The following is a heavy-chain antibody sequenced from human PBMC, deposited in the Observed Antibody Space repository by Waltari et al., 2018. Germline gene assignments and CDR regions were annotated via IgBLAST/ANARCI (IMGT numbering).Heavy chain of an antibody. CDR3: AAAFYGSGSYYYFDY. D-gene: IGHD3-10*01. V-gene: IGHV1-58*01. CDR1: GFTFTSSA. CDR2: IVVGSGNT. Sequence: QMQLVQSGPEVKKPGTSVKVSCKASGFTFTSSAVQWVRQARGQRLEWIGWIVVGSGNTNYAQKFQERVTITRDMSTSTAYMELSSLRSEDTAVYYCAAAFYGSGSYYYFDYWGRGTLVTVSS. J-gene: IGHJ4*02.